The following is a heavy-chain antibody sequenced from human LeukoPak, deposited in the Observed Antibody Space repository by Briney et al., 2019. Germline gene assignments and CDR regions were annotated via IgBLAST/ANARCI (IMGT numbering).Heavy chain of an antibody. J-gene: IGHJ6*04. V-gene: IGHV4-34*01. CDR1: GGSFSGYY. CDR3: AGVSLLFYYYGMDV. Sequence: SETLSLTCAVYGGSFSGYYWSWIRQPPGKGLEWIGEINHSGSTNYNPSPKSRVTISVDTSKNQFSLKLSSVTAADTAVYYCAGVSLLFYYYGMDVWGKGTTVTVSS. CDR2: INHSGST. D-gene: IGHD2-15*01.